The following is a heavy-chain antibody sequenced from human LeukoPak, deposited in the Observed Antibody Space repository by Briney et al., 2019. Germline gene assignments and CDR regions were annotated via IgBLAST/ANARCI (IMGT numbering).Heavy chain of an antibody. D-gene: IGHD6-19*01. CDR1: GFTFTKFA. J-gene: IGHJ4*02. V-gene: IGHV3-23*01. CDR3: AKGVYSSGWYYFDY. Sequence: GGSLRLSCAASGFTFTKFAMSWIRQAPGKGLEWVSVISGSGGSTNYADSVKGRFTISRDSSKNTLYLQMNSLRAEDTAVYYCAKGVYSSGWYYFDYWGQGTLVTVSS. CDR2: ISGSGGST.